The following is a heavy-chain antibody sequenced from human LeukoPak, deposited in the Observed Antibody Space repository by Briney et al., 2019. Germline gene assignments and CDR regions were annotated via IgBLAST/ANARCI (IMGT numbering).Heavy chain of an antibody. CDR1: GGSISSGDYY. CDR3: ARHGGLKDGYKASYYFDY. D-gene: IGHD5-24*01. V-gene: IGHV4-39*01. CDR2: IYYSGST. J-gene: IGHJ4*02. Sequence: SQTLSLTCTVSGGSISSGDYYWSWIRQPPGKGLEWIGSIYYSGSTYYNPSLKSRVTISVDTSKNQFSLKLSSVTAADTAVYYCARHGGLKDGYKASYYFDYWGQGTLVTVSS.